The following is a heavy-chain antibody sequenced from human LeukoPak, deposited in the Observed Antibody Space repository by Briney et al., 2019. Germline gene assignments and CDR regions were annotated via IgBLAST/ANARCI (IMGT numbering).Heavy chain of an antibody. CDR2: LYYSGNT. CDR3: ARARRFAAAGTTAFDI. J-gene: IGHJ3*02. Sequence: SETLSLTCTVSGGSVSSGDYYWSWIRQPPGKGLEWIGYLYYSGNTYYNPSLKSRLTISVDTSKNQFSLKLTSVTAADTAVYYCARARRFAAAGTTAFDIWGQGTMVTVSS. V-gene: IGHV4-30-4*08. CDR1: GGSVSSGDYY. D-gene: IGHD6-13*01.